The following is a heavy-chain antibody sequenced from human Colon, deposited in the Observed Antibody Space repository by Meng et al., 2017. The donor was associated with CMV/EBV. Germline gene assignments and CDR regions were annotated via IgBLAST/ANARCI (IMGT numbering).Heavy chain of an antibody. J-gene: IGHJ4*02. Sequence: GSLRLSRSVSGGSVSSGSDYWSWIRQSPGKGLEWIGYIYFSGSTNYDPTLRSRVTISADTSKNQFSLTLRSVTAADTAVYYCARGIRYSYGLSFDFWGQGTLVTVSS. CDR1: GGSVSSGSDY. CDR2: IYFSGST. CDR3: ARGIRYSYGLSFDF. V-gene: IGHV4-61*01. D-gene: IGHD5-18*01.